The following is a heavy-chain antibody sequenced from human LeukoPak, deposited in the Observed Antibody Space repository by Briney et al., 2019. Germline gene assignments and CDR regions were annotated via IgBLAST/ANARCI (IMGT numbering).Heavy chain of an antibody. J-gene: IGHJ3*02. D-gene: IGHD2-21*01. CDR2: ISGSGGST. CDR3: AKADLGWGSRAFDI. Sequence: PGGSLRLSCAASGFTFSSYAMSGVRKAPGKGLKWASAISGSGGSTYYADSVKGRFTISRDNSKNTLYLQMNSLRAEDTAVYYCAKADLGWGSRAFDIWGQGTMVTVSS. V-gene: IGHV3-23*01. CDR1: GFTFSSYA.